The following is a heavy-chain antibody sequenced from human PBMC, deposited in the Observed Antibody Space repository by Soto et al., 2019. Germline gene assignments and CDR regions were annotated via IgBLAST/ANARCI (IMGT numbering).Heavy chain of an antibody. V-gene: IGHV3-23*01. D-gene: IGHD1-1*01. J-gene: IGHJ6*02. Sequence: RFTISRDNSKNTLYLQMNSLRVEDTAVYYCAKVQNYYYYGMDVWGQGTTVTVSS. CDR3: AKVQNYYYYGMDV.